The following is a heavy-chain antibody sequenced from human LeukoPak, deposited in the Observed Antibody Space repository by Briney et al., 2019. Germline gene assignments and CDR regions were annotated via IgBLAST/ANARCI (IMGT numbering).Heavy chain of an antibody. CDR3: ARIAGYCSSTSCYVTDTDGPNWFDP. CDR1: GYTFTSYD. V-gene: IGHV1-8*01. Sequence: ASVKVSCKASGYTFTSYDINWVRQATGQGLEWMGWMNPNCGNTGYAQKFQGRVTMTRNTSISTAYMELSSLRSEDTAVYYCARIAGYCSSTSCYVTDTDGPNWFDPWGQGTLVTVSS. J-gene: IGHJ5*02. CDR2: MNPNCGNT. D-gene: IGHD2-2*01.